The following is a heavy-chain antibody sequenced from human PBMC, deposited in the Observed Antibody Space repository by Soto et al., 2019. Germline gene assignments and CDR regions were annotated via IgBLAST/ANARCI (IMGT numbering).Heavy chain of an antibody. J-gene: IGHJ6*03. CDR2: INHRGST. CDR1: GGAFSGYY. V-gene: IGHV4-34*01. CDR3: GVWSGEGVKSSGSYYMDV. Sequence: QVQLQQWGAGLLKPSETLSLTCAVYGGAFSGYYWCWIRQPPGKGLEWNGEINHRGSTNYNPSLKRRISLSVDTSKTQFSLKLSSVTAAAAAVYYCGVWSGEGVKSSGSYYMDVWGKGSTVTVSS. D-gene: IGHD3-10*01.